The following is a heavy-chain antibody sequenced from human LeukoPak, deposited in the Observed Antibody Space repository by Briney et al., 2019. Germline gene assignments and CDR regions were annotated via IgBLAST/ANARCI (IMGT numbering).Heavy chain of an antibody. J-gene: IGHJ4*02. CDR2: IYYSGST. V-gene: IGHV4-59*01. D-gene: IGHD3-3*01. CDR1: GDSISSYY. CDR3: ARDTTIFGGVIPPDY. Sequence: PSETLSLTCTVSGDSISSYYCSWIRRPPGKGLEWIGYIYYSGSTSYNPSLKSRVTISLDTSNNQFSLKLRSVTAADTAVYYCARDTTIFGGVIPPDYWGQGTLVTVSS.